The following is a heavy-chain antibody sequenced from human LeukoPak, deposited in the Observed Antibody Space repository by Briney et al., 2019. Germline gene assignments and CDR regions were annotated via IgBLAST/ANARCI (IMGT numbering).Heavy chain of an antibody. J-gene: IGHJ5*02. CDR1: GFTFSSYE. Sequence: PEGSLRLSCAASGFTFSSYERNWVRQAPGKGLEWFSYISSSGSTIYYADSVKGRFTISGDNAKNSLYLQMNSLRAEDTAVYYCARDPIPRIVVVPAAMSNWFDPWGQGTLVTVSS. CDR2: ISSSGSTI. CDR3: ARDPIPRIVVVPAAMSNWFDP. D-gene: IGHD2-2*01. V-gene: IGHV3-48*03.